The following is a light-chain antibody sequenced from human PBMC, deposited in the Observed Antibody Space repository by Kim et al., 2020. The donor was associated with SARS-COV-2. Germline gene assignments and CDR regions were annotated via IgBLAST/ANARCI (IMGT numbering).Light chain of an antibody. J-gene: IGLJ2*01. Sequence: AFGQTVRITCQGDSLRSYYASWYQQKPGQAPVLVIYGKNNRPSGIPDRFSGSSSGNTASLTITGAQAEVEADYYCNSRDSSGNHVVFGGGTQLTVL. CDR3: NSRDSSGNHVV. CDR1: SLRSYY. V-gene: IGLV3-19*01. CDR2: GKN.